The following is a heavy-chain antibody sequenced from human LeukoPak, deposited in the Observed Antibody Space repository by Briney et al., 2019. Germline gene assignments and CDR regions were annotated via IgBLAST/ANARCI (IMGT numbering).Heavy chain of an antibody. CDR1: GGSISDNY. CDR2: IYSSGDT. V-gene: IGHV4-59*12. D-gene: IGHD1-7*01. J-gene: IGHJ4*02. Sequence: SEALSLTCTVSGGSISDNYWTWIRQPPGKGLEFIGYIYSSGDTYYNPSLKSRVTISVDTSKNQFSLKLSSVTAADTAVYYCARGLRGSWNYGYYFDYWGQGTLVTVSS. CDR3: ARGLRGSWNYGYYFDY.